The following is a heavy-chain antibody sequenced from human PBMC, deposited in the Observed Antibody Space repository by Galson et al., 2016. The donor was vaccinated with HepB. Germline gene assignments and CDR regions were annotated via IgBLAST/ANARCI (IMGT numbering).Heavy chain of an antibody. CDR1: SASISGGGYF. V-gene: IGHV4-31*03. CDR2: IYYRGGT. J-gene: IGHJ6*02. D-gene: IGHD4/OR15-4a*01. CDR3: ARVFITQVSGANSRVYYGMDF. Sequence: TLSPTRTVSSASISGGGYFWSWLRQHPGKGLEWFGHIYYRGGTHYNPSPKSRLPLSVDTSKNQFSLNLSSVTAADTAVYYGARVFITQVSGANSRVYYGMDFWGQGTTVTVSS.